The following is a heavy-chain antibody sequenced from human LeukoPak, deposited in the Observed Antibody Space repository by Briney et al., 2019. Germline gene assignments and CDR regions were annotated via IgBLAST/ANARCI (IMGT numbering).Heavy chain of an antibody. CDR1: GFTFSSYW. CDR3: ATAGLFACFDY. Sequence: GGSLRLSCAASGFTFSSYWMSWVRQSPGKGLEWVANIKEDGSAKYYVDSVKGRFTISRDNAKNSPYLQLDSLRVEDTALYYCATAGLFACFDYWGQGTLVTVSS. CDR2: IKEDGSAK. V-gene: IGHV3-7*01. D-gene: IGHD3-9*01. J-gene: IGHJ4*02.